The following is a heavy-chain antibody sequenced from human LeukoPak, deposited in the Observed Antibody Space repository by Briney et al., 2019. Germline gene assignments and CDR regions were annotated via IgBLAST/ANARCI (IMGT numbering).Heavy chain of an antibody. CDR1: GYTFTNNY. Sequence: ASVKVSCKASGYTFTNNYLHWVRQAPGQGLEWMGMIYPRDGSTSYAQNFQGRVTVTRDTSTTTVHMELRGLRSEDTAVYYCARDQEGFDYWGQGTMVTVSS. CDR2: IYPRDGST. CDR3: ARDQEGFDY. V-gene: IGHV1-46*01. J-gene: IGHJ4*02.